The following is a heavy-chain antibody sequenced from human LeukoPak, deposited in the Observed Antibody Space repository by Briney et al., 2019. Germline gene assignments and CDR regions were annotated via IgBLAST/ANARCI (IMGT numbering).Heavy chain of an antibody. V-gene: IGHV4-31*03. Sequence: PSQTLSLTCTVSGGSISSGGYYWSWIRQHPGKGLEWIGYTSYSGSTYYNPSLKSRVTISVDTSKNQFSLKLSSVTAADTAVYYCARAPLLGVSFDYWGQGTLVTVSS. CDR1: GGSISSGGYY. J-gene: IGHJ4*02. CDR3: ARAPLLGVSFDY. CDR2: TSYSGST.